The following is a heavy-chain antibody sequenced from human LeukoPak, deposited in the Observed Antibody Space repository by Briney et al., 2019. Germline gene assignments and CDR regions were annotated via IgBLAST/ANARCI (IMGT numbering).Heavy chain of an antibody. V-gene: IGHV3-66*01. CDR1: GFIIRTKY. Sequence: SGGSLRLSCAASGFIIRTKYMNWVRQAPGEGLEWVSVIFAGGSTFYADSVKGRFTVSRDNSKNTLYLQMNSLRPEDTAVYYCAKGYCSGTSCYSGLDWGQGTLVTVSS. CDR3: AKGYCSGTSCYSGLD. CDR2: IFAGGST. D-gene: IGHD2-2*01. J-gene: IGHJ4*02.